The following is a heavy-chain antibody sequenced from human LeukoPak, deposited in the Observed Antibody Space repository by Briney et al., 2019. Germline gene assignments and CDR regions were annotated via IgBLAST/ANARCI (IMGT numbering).Heavy chain of an antibody. V-gene: IGHV3-48*01. CDR3: ARWLAKYYFDY. J-gene: IGHJ4*02. CDR1: GFTFSSYS. D-gene: IGHD6-19*01. Sequence: GGSLRLSCAASGFTFSSYSMNWVRHAARKGLEWVSYISSSSTIYYADSVKGRFTISRDNAKNSLYLQMNSLRAEDTAVYYCARWLAKYYFDYWGQGTLVTVSS. CDR2: ISSSSTI.